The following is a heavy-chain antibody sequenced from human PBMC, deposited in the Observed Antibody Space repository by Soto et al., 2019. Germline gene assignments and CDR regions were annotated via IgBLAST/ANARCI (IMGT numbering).Heavy chain of an antibody. CDR1: GYTFTSYA. CDR2: INAGNGNT. D-gene: IGHD2-2*02. J-gene: IGHJ6*04. V-gene: IGHV1-3*01. Sequence: ASVKVSCKASGYTFTSYAMHWVRQAPGQRLEWMGWINAGNGNTKYSQKFQGRVTITRDTSASTAYMELSSLRSEDTAVYYCAINTVRTPPYAMDVWGKGTMDTVSS. CDR3: AINTVRTPPYAMDV.